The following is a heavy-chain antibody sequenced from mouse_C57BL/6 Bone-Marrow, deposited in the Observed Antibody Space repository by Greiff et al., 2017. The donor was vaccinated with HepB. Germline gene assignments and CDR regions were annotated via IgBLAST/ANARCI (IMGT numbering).Heavy chain of an antibody. CDR1: GFSFNTYA. V-gene: IGHV10-1*01. J-gene: IGHJ3*01. CDR2: IRSKSNNYAT. CDR3: VTTWFAY. Sequence: DVKLVESGGGLVQPKGSLKLSCAASGFSFNTYAMNWVRQAPGKGLEWVARIRSKSNNYATYYADSVKDRFTISRDDSESMLYLHMNNLKTEDTAMYYCVTTWFAYCGQGTLVTVSA.